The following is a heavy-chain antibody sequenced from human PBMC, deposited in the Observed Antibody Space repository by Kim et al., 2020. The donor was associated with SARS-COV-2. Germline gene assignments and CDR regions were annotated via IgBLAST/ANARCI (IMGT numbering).Heavy chain of an antibody. J-gene: IGHJ5*02. V-gene: IGHV2-5*02. CDR1: GFSLSTSGVG. Sequence: SGPTLVNPTQTLTLTCTFSGFSLSTSGVGVGWIRQPPGKALEWLALIYWDDDKRYSPSLKSRLTITKDTSKNQVVLTMTNMDPVDTATYYCAHSITMVRGVIISNWFDPWGQGTLVTVSS. D-gene: IGHD3-10*01. CDR3: AHSITMVRGVIISNWFDP. CDR2: IYWDDDK.